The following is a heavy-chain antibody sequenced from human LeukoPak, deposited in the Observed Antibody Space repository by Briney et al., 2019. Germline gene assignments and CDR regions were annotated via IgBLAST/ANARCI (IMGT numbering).Heavy chain of an antibody. CDR1: GFTFSNYW. CDR3: ARDPTPFTYYYYSSGYYADY. J-gene: IGHJ4*02. V-gene: IGHV3-7*01. D-gene: IGHD3-22*01. Sequence: LLGGSLRLSCAASGFTFSNYWMSWVRQAPGKGLEWVANVKEDGSDKYYVDSVKGRFTISRDNAKNSLFLQMNSLTVEDTAVYYCARDPTPFTYYYYSSGYYADYWGQGTLVTVSS. CDR2: VKEDGSDK.